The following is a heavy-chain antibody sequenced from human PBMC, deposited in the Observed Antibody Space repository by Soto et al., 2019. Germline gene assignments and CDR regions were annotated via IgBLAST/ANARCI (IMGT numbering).Heavy chain of an antibody. D-gene: IGHD3-22*01. CDR1: GFTFSSYA. Sequence: PGGSLRLSCAASGFTFSSYAMSWVRQAPGKGLEWVSAISGSGGSTYYADSVKGRFTISRDNSKNTLYLQMNSLRAEDTAVYYCAKRLSYYYDSSGYYPFDYWGQGTLVTVSS. V-gene: IGHV3-23*01. CDR2: ISGSGGST. J-gene: IGHJ4*02. CDR3: AKRLSYYYDSSGYYPFDY.